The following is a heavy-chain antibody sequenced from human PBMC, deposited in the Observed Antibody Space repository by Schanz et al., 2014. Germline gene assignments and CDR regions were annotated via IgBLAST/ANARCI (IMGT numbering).Heavy chain of an antibody. CDR1: GFAFSVYA. V-gene: IGHV3-23*04. D-gene: IGHD6-13*01. CDR2: ISGSGGST. J-gene: IGHJ4*01. CDR3: AREQIMAAAGLVDY. Sequence: VQMVESGGGVVQPGRSLRLSCAASGFAFSVYAMSWVRQAPGKGLEWVSAISGSGGSTYYADSVKGRFTISRDNSKNTLYLQMNSLRAEDTAVYYCAREQIMAAAGLVDYWGHGTLVTVSS.